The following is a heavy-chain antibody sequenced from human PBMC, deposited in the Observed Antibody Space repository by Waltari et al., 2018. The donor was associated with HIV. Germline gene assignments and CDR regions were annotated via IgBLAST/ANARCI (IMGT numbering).Heavy chain of an antibody. J-gene: IGHJ4*02. D-gene: IGHD1-26*01. CDR3: ARVRGGSYIFDY. V-gene: IGHV3-13*01. CDR2: IGTAGDT. CDR1: GFTFSSYD. Sequence: EVQLVESGGGLVQPGGSLRLSCAASGFTFSSYDMHWVRQATGKGLAWVSAIGTAGDTYYPGSVKGRFTNSRENAKNSLYLQMNSLRAGNTAVYYCARVRGGSYIFDYWGQGTLVTVSS.